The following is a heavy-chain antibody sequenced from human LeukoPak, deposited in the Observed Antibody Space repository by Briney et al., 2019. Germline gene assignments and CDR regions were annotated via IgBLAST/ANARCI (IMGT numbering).Heavy chain of an antibody. V-gene: IGHV1-8*01. CDR1: GYTFTSYD. CDR3: AREYSGSQGGYFDY. D-gene: IGHD1-26*01. CDR2: MNPNSGNT. Sequence: EASVKVSCKASGYTFTSYDINWVRQATGQGLEWMGWMNPNSGNTGYAQKFQGRVTMTRNTSISTAYMELSSLRSEDTAVYYCAREYSGSQGGYFDYWGQGTLVTVSS. J-gene: IGHJ4*02.